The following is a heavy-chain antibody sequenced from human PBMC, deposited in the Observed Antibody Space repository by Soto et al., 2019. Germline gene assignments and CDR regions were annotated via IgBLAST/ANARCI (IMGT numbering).Heavy chain of an antibody. CDR1: VGSFSTCNSN. D-gene: IGHD6-6*01. CDR2: MFYSGSP. Sequence: PSEPLSLTCTVSVGSFSTCNSNWSWILQPPGKGLEYIGYMFYSGSPNYNPSLKSRVTMSVDTSTNQFSLKLSSVTAADTAVYYCASLSSSFHYYGMDVWGQGTTVTVSS. J-gene: IGHJ6*02. CDR3: ASLSSSFHYYGMDV. V-gene: IGHV4-61*01.